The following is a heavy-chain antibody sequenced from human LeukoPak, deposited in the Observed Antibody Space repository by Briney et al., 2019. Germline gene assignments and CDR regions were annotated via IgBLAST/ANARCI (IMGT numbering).Heavy chain of an antibody. J-gene: IGHJ6*02. CDR3: ARTSQWRAYYYYGMDV. V-gene: IGHV4-34*01. D-gene: IGHD6-19*01. CDR1: GGSFSGYY. CDR2: INHSGST. Sequence: PSETLSLTCAVYGGSFSGYYGSWVRQPPGKGLEWIGEINHSGSTNYNPSLKSRVTISVDTSKNQFSLKLSSVTAADTAVYYCARTSQWRAYYYYGMDVWGQGTTVTVSS.